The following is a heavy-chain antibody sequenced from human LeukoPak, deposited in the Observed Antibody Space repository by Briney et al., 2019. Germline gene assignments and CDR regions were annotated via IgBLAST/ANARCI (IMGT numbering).Heavy chain of an antibody. V-gene: IGHV6-1*01. CDR3: ARDRVLTGYPDNWFDP. CDR1: GDSVSSNSAA. Sequence: SQTLSLICAISGDSVSSNSAAWNWIRQSPSRGLEWLGRTCYRSKWYNDYAVSVKSRITINPDTSKNQFSLQLNSVTPEDTAVYYCARDRVLTGYPDNWFDPWGQGTLVTVPS. D-gene: IGHD3-9*01. CDR2: TCYRSKWYN. J-gene: IGHJ5*02.